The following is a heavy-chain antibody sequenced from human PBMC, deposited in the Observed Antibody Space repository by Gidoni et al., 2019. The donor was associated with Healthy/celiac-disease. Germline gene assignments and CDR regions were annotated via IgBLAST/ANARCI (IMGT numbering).Heavy chain of an antibody. Sequence: QVQLVESGGGVVQPGRSLRLPCAASGFTFSSYGMHWVRQAPGKGLEWVAVISYDGSNKYYADSVKGRFTISRDNSKNTLYLQMNSLRAEDTAVYYCAKPGRPYYDSSGYDDAFDIWGQGTMVTVSS. CDR2: ISYDGSNK. J-gene: IGHJ3*02. V-gene: IGHV3-30*18. CDR3: AKPGRPYYDSSGYDDAFDI. D-gene: IGHD3-22*01. CDR1: GFTFSSYG.